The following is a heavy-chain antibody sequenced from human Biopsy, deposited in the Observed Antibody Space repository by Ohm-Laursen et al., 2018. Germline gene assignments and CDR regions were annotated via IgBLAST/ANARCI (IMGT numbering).Heavy chain of an antibody. Sequence: SLRLSCAASGFTVSTTYMSWVRQAPGKGPEWVSIIYLDGNTYYTDSVKGRFTISRDNSKNALYLQMNSLRPADTAKYYCVRGRAYWGQGTLVTVSS. CDR1: GFTVSTTY. V-gene: IGHV3-53*01. J-gene: IGHJ4*02. CDR3: VRGRAY. CDR2: IYLDGNT.